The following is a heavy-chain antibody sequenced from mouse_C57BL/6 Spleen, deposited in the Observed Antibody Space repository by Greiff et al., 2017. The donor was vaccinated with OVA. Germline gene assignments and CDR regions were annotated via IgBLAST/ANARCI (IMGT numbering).Heavy chain of an antibody. Sequence: QVQLQQSGAELVKPGASVKISCKASGYAFSSYWMNWVKQRPGKGLEWIGQIYPGDGDTNYNGKFKGKATLTADKSSSTAYMQLSSLTSEDSAVYFCARVDGEDYAMDYWGQGTSVTVSS. J-gene: IGHJ4*01. CDR1: GYAFSSYW. V-gene: IGHV1-80*01. CDR2: IYPGDGDT. CDR3: ARVDGEDYAMDY.